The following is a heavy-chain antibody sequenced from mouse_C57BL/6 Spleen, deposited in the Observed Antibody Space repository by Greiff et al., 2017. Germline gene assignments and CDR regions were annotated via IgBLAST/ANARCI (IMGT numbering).Heavy chain of an antibody. J-gene: IGHJ4*01. D-gene: IGHD2-4*01. CDR3: ARQWIYDYDVGYAMDY. Sequence: DVQLVESGGDLVKPGGSLKLSCAASGFTFSSYGMSWVRQTPDKRLEWVATISSGGSYTYYPDSVKGRFPISRDNAKNTLYLQMSSLKSEDTAMYYCARQWIYDYDVGYAMDYWGQGTSVTVSS. CDR2: ISSGGSYT. CDR1: GFTFSSYG. V-gene: IGHV5-6*01.